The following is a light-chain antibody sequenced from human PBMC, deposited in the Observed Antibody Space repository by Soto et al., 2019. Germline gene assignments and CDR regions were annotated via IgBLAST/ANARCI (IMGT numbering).Light chain of an antibody. CDR2: ATS. Sequence: EIVLTQSPGTLSLSPGERATLSCRASQTVRSNALAWYQQKPGQAPRLLIFATSNRATGIPDRISGSGSATDFSLTISRLEPEDSAVYYCQQSVGSPFTFGRGTKLEIK. V-gene: IGKV3-20*01. CDR1: QTVRSNA. CDR3: QQSVGSPFT. J-gene: IGKJ2*01.